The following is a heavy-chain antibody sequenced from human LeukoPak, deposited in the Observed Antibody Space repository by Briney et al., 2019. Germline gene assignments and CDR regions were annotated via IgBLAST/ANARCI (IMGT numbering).Heavy chain of an antibody. CDR1: GFNFSNYA. J-gene: IGHJ4*02. V-gene: IGHV3-23*01. CDR3: AKARAAVVEAAINY. D-gene: IGHD2-15*01. CDR2: VNSNDRP. Sequence: GFLRLSCAASGFNFSNYAMTWVRQAPGKGLEWVSTVNSNDRPYYADSVKGRFTISRDNSKNTLYLQMNTLRVEDTALYYCAKARAAVVEAAINYWGQGILVTVSP.